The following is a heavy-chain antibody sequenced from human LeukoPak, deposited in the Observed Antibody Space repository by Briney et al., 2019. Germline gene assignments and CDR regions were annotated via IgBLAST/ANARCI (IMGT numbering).Heavy chain of an antibody. Sequence: RGSLRLSCAASGFTLSDYYMSWIRQAPGKGPEWVSYSSSSGSTIYYADSVKGRFAISRDNAKNSLYLQMNSLRAEDTAVYYCARRRDFIDYWGQGTLVTVSS. D-gene: IGHD3/OR15-3a*01. CDR2: SSSSGSTI. J-gene: IGHJ4*02. V-gene: IGHV3-11*01. CDR1: GFTLSDYY. CDR3: ARRRDFIDY.